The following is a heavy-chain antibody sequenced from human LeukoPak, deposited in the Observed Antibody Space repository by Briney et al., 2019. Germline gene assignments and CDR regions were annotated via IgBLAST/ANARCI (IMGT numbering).Heavy chain of an antibody. CDR2: IYPGDSDT. CDR3: ARLPMTTVPDYYYYYMDV. V-gene: IGHV5-51*01. Sequence: GESLKISCKGSGYIFTTYWIGWVRQMPGKGLEWMGIIYPGDSDTRYSPSFQGQVTISADKSISTAYLQWSSLKASDTAMYYCARLPMTTVPDYYYYYMDVWGKGTTVTISS. CDR1: GYIFTTYW. D-gene: IGHD4-17*01. J-gene: IGHJ6*03.